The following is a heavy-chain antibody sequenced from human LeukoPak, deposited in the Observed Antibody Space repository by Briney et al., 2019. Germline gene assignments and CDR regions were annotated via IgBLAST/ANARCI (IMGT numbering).Heavy chain of an antibody. J-gene: IGHJ4*02. Sequence: ASLKVSCKASGYTFTSYGINWVRQAPGQGLEWMGWISAYNGNTNYAQKLQGRVTVTTDTSTSTAYMELRSLRSDDTAVYYCARDHCTNGVCYMGHYWGQGTLVTVSS. CDR1: GYTFTSYG. CDR3: ARDHCTNGVCYMGHY. CDR2: ISAYNGNT. V-gene: IGHV1-18*01. D-gene: IGHD2-8*01.